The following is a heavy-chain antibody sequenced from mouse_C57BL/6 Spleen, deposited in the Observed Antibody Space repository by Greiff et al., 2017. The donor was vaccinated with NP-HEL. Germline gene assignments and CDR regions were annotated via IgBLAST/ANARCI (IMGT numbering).Heavy chain of an antibody. J-gene: IGHJ4*01. Sequence: QVQLQQPGAELVKPGASVKMSCKASGYTFTSYWMTWVKQRPGQGLEWIGDIYPGSGSTNYDEKFKSQATLTVDTSSSTAYMQLSSLTSEDSEVYYCARRGNEYDGSGYAYYAMDYWGQGTSVTVAS. V-gene: IGHV1-55*01. D-gene: IGHD1-1*01. CDR1: GYTFTSYW. CDR2: IYPGSGST. CDR3: ARRGNEYDGSGYAYYAMDY.